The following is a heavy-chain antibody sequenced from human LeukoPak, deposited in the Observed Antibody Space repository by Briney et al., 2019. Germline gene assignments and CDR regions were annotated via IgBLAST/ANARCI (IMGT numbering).Heavy chain of an antibody. J-gene: IGHJ4*02. Sequence: GGSLRLSCAASGFTFRDYYMSWIRQAPGKGLEWVSYISSGGSSTYYADSVKGRFTISRDDAKNSLYLQMNSLRAEDTAVYYCARGHWELSSWDQGTLVTVSS. CDR3: ARGHWELSS. D-gene: IGHD1-26*01. V-gene: IGHV3-11*01. CDR2: ISSGGSST. CDR1: GFTFRDYY.